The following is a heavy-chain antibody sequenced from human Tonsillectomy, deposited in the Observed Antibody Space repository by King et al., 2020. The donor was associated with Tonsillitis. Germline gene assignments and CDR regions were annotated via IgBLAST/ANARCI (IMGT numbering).Heavy chain of an antibody. V-gene: IGHV4-59*11. CDR2: IYHSGST. Sequence: VQLQESGPGLVKPSETLSLTCTVSGGSISSHYWSWIRQPPGKGLELIGYIYHSGSTKYNPSLKSRVSISVDTSKNQFSLKLSSVTAADTAVYYCARGGGSSSWYDSSFDYRGQGTLVTVSS. J-gene: IGHJ4*02. D-gene: IGHD6-13*01. CDR1: GGSISSHY. CDR3: ARGGGSSSWYDSSFDY.